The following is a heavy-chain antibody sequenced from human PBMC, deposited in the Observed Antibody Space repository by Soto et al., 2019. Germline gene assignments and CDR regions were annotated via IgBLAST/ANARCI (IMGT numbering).Heavy chain of an antibody. CDR3: ARPGRGDYAVDY. CDR2: IYYSGST. J-gene: IGHJ4*02. V-gene: IGHV4-39*01. CDR1: GGSISSSSYY. Sequence: SETLSLTCTVSGGSISSSSYYWGWIRQPPGKGLEWIGSIYYSGSTYYNPSLKSRVTISVDTSKNQFSLKLSSVTAADTAVYYCARPGRGDYAVDYWGQGTLVTVSS. D-gene: IGHD4-17*01.